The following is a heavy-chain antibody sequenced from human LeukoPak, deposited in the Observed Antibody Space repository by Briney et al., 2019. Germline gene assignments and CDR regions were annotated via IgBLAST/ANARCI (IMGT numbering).Heavy chain of an antibody. CDR2: GYRSGNT. Sequence: PSETLSLTCTVSGGSISSYYWSWIRQPAGKGLEWIGRGYRSGNTNYNPSLKSRVTMSVDTSKNQISLRLRSVTAADTAVYYCARDDFEYSVHYGMDVWGQGTTVTVSS. CDR3: ARDDFEYSVHYGMDV. CDR1: GGSISSYY. D-gene: IGHD3-9*01. J-gene: IGHJ6*02. V-gene: IGHV4-4*07.